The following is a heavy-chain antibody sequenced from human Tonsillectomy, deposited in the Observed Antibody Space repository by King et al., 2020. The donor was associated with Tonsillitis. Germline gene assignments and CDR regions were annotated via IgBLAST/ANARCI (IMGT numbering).Heavy chain of an antibody. CDR2: IYYSGST. D-gene: IGHD3-10*01. CDR3: VRARWFGELSVRYFAY. J-gene: IGHJ4*02. Sequence: QLQESGPGLVKPSQTLSLTCAVSGGSISSGGYSWSWIRQPPGKGLEWIGNIYYSGSTYYNPSFKSRVNISIDTSKNQFSLKLRSVTAADTAVYYCVRARWFGELSVRYFAYWGQGTLVTVSS. CDR1: GGSISSGGYS. V-gene: IGHV4-30-4*07.